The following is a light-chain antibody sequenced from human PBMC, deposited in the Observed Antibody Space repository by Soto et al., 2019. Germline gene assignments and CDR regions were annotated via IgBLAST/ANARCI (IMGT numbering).Light chain of an antibody. CDR2: EIN. CDR3: SSFAGSNNFPYV. CDR1: SSDVGAYDY. V-gene: IGLV2-8*01. Sequence: QSALTQPPSASGSPGQSVTISSTGTSSDVGAYDYVSWYQQHPGKAPKLMIYEINNRPSGVPDRFSGSKSGNPASLTVSGLQAEDEADYYCSSFAGSNNFPYVFGTVTKVTVL. J-gene: IGLJ1*01.